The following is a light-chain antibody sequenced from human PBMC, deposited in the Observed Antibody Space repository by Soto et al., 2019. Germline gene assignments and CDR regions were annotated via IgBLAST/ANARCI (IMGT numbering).Light chain of an antibody. J-gene: IGKJ1*01. V-gene: IGKV1-5*01. CDR1: QSISSW. CDR2: DAS. Sequence: DIQMTQSPSTLSASVGDRVTITCRASQSISSWLAWYQQKPGKAPKLLIYDASSLESGVPSRFSGSGSGTAFTLTSRSLQPDDFATYYCQQYNSYWTFGQGTKVEIK. CDR3: QQYNSYWT.